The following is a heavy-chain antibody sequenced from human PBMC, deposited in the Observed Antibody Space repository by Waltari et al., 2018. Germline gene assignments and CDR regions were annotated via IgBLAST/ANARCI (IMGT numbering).Heavy chain of an antibody. D-gene: IGHD6-13*01. Sequence: QVQLQQWGAGLLKPSETLSLTCAVYGGSFSGSYWSWIRQPPGKGLEWIGEINHSGSTNYNPSLKSRVTISVDTSKNQFSLKLSSVTAADTAVYYCARGNFIAAAGIDYWGQGTLVTVSS. J-gene: IGHJ4*02. CDR1: GGSFSGSY. V-gene: IGHV4-34*01. CDR3: ARGNFIAAAGIDY. CDR2: INHSGST.